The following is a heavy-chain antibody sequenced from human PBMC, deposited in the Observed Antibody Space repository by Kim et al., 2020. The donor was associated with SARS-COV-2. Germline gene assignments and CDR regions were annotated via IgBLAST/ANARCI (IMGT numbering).Heavy chain of an antibody. CDR2: ISWNGDNV. D-gene: IGHD1-26*01. J-gene: IGHJ5*01. CDR3: AKDGYSRGLSKWFHP. V-gene: IGHV3-43*01. CDR1: GFTFEDYS. Sequence: GGSLRISCVVSGFTFEDYSMHWVRQAPGKGLEWISFISWNGDNVRYADSVKGRFIISRDITNNVLFLQMSSLRIEDTALYFCAKDGYSRGLSKWFHPWGQGTLVTVSS.